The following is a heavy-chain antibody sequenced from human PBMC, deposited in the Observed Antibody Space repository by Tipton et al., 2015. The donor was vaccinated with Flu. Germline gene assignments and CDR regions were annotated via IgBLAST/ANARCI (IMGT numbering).Heavy chain of an antibody. CDR1: GDSIGSPYF. V-gene: IGHV4-38-2*01. Sequence: LRLSCSVSGDSIGSPYFWGWIRQPPGKGLEWIGNVHQTGSTYSNPSLRSRVTITVDRPKNQFSLRLTSVTAADTAVYYCARMRARDCTFGACFLWWFDLWGRGTLVTVSS. D-gene: IGHD3-3*02. CDR2: VHQTGST. CDR3: ARMRARDCTFGACFLWWFDL. J-gene: IGHJ2*01.